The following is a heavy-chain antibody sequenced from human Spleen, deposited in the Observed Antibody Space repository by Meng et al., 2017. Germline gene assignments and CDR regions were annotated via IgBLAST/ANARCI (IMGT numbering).Heavy chain of an antibody. CDR2: IYYSGST. CDR3: ASHREGSGYYRGAFYFDS. J-gene: IGHJ4*02. V-gene: IGHV4-61*01. Sequence: GSLRLSCTVSGGSVSSGSYYWSWIRQPPGKGLEWIGYIYYSGSTNYNPSLKSRVTISVDTSKNQFPLRLSSVTAADTAVYYCASHREGSGYYRGAFYFDSWGQGTLVTVSS. CDR1: GGSVSSGSYY. D-gene: IGHD3-22*01.